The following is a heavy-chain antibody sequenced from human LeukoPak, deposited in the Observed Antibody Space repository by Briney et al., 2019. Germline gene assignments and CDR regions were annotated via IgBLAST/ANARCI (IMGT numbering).Heavy chain of an antibody. V-gene: IGHV1-18*04. CDR1: GYNFRTYG. J-gene: IGHJ4*02. CDR3: ARGRPVGSDAWSRRQFIDRDFFDF. CDR2: ISPYYDRP. D-gene: IGHD2-15*01. Sequence: ASVKVSCKASGYNFRTYGINWLRQAPGQGLEWMGWISPYYDRPDDARKLHDRITLTADRSTATAYMELRSLTSDDTAVYYCARGRPVGSDAWSRRQFIDRDFFDFRGQGTLVTVSS.